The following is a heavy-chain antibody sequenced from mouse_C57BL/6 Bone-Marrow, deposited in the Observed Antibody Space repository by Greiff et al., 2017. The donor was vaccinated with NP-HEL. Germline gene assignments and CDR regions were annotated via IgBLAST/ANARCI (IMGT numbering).Heavy chain of an antibody. CDR1: GFSLTSYG. CDR3: AREDYDYDGRLYYYAMDY. Sequence: VQVVESGPGLVAPSQSLSITCTVSGFSLTSYGVHWVRQPPGKGLEWLVVIWSDGSTTYNSALKSRLSISKDNSKSQVFLKMNSLQTDDTAMYYCAREDYDYDGRLYYYAMDYWGQGTSVTVSS. V-gene: IGHV2-6*03. J-gene: IGHJ4*01. D-gene: IGHD2-4*01. CDR2: IWSDGST.